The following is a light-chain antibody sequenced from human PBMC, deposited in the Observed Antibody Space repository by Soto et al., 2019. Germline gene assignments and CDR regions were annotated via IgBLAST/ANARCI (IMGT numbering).Light chain of an antibody. Sequence: DIQVTQSPASLSASVGDRITITCRTSQVITNDLAWYQQKPGNPPKLLISSASTLESGVPSRFSGSGFGTEFTLTISNLQPEDFATYYCQKYNSLPPTFGGGTKVEIK. CDR2: SAS. J-gene: IGKJ4*01. V-gene: IGKV1-27*01. CDR1: QVITND. CDR3: QKYNSLPPT.